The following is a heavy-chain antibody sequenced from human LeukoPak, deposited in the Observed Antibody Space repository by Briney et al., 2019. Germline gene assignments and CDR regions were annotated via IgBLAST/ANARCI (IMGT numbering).Heavy chain of an antibody. CDR1: GFTVSSNY. J-gene: IGHJ4*02. Sequence: GGSLRLSCAASGFTVSSNYMSWVRQAPGKGLEWVSVIYSGGSTYYADSVKGRFTISRDNSKNTLYLQMNSLRAEDTAVYYCAATRYFDWLPDYWGQGTLVTVSS. CDR3: AATRYFDWLPDY. V-gene: IGHV3-66*02. CDR2: IYSGGST. D-gene: IGHD3-9*01.